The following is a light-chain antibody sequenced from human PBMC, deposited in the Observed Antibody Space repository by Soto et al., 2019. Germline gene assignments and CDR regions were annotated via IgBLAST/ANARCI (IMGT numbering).Light chain of an antibody. CDR1: QSISSW. Sequence: DIQMTQSPSTLSASVGDRVTITCRASQSISSWLAWYQQKPGKAPKLLIFDASSLESGVPSRFSGSGSGAEFTLTISSLXPDDSATYYCQQYNSYSPLTFGGGTKVDIK. CDR2: DAS. V-gene: IGKV1-5*01. CDR3: QQYNSYSPLT. J-gene: IGKJ4*01.